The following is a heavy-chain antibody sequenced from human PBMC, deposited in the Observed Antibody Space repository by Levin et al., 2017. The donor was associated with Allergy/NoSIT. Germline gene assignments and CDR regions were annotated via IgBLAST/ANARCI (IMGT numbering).Heavy chain of an antibody. Sequence: SETLSLTCTVSGGSISSSSYYWGWIRQPPGKGLEWIGSIYYSGSTYYNPSLKSRVTISVDTSKNQFSLKLSSVTAADTAGYYCAGRSHFGRYADYWGQGTLVTVSS. CDR1: GGSISSSSYY. D-gene: IGHD3-16*01. CDR3: AGRSHFGRYADY. CDR2: IYYSGST. J-gene: IGHJ4*02. V-gene: IGHV4-39*01.